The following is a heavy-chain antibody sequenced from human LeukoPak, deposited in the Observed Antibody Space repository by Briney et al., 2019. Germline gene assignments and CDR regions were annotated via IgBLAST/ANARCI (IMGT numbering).Heavy chain of an antibody. Sequence: ASVTVSCKASGGTFISYALSWVRQAPGQGLEGMGRIIPIFGTEKYAQKFQGRVTITTDDSTSTAYMELSSLRSEDTAVYDCASPSGSYQYYFDYWGQGTLVTVSS. V-gene: IGHV1-69*05. J-gene: IGHJ4*02. CDR3: ASPSGSYQYYFDY. D-gene: IGHD1-26*01. CDR2: IIPIFGTE. CDR1: GGTFISYA.